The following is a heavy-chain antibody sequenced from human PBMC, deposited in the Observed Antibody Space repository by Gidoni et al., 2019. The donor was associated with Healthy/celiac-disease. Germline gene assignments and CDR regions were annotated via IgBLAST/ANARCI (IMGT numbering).Heavy chain of an antibody. Sequence: QVQLVESGGGVVQPGRSLRLSCAASGFTFSRYGMHWVRQAPGKGLEWVAVIWYDGSNKYYADSVKGRFTISRDNSKNTLYLQMNSLRAEDTAVYYCARDFASDGDYVSYYFDYWGQGTLVTVSS. D-gene: IGHD4-17*01. CDR1: GFTFSRYG. CDR2: IWYDGSNK. J-gene: IGHJ4*02. V-gene: IGHV3-33*01. CDR3: ARDFASDGDYVSYYFDY.